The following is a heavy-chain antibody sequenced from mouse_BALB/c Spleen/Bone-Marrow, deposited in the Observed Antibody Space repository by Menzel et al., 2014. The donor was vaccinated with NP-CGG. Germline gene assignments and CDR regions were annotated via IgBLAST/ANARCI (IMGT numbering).Heavy chain of an antibody. Sequence: DLVKPGASVKLSCKASSYTFISYWINWVKQRPGQGLEWIGRIAPGSGNIYYNEMFKVKATLTVDASSSTAYIQLSSLSSEDSAVYFCARSYYVSSPYAMDYWGQGTSVTVSS. CDR2: IAPGSGNI. J-gene: IGHJ4*01. CDR1: SYTFISYW. CDR3: ARSYYVSSPYAMDY. D-gene: IGHD1-1*01. V-gene: IGHV1S41*01.